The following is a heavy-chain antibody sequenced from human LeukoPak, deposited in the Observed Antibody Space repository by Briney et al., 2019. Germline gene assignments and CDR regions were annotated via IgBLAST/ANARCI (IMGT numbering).Heavy chain of an antibody. V-gene: IGHV3-7*01. CDR2: IKQEGNEK. D-gene: IGHD2-2*02. CDR3: ASQHCSSTTCYTDAFDI. J-gene: IGHJ3*02. Sequence: GGSLRLSCAASGFTLSRYWMRWVRQTAGKGLEWVANIKQEGNEKYYVDSVKGRFSISREKAKNSLYLQMNSLRAEDTAVYYCASQHCSSTTCYTDAFDIWGQGTMVTVSS. CDR1: GFTLSRYW.